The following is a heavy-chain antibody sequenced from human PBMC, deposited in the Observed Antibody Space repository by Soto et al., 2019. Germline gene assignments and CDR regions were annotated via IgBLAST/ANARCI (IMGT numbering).Heavy chain of an antibody. Sequence: GESLKISCTGSGYSFAGYWVTRGRQKPGKGLGWVGRIDPSDSQTYYSPPLRGHVTISANKPITILSLQWSSLRASGTAIYYCARQIYDSDTGPKFQICIYSWGHGTPIAVAS. V-gene: IGHV5-10-1*01. J-gene: IGHJ5*01. CDR1: GYSFAGYW. CDR3: ARQIYDSDTGPKFQICIYS. D-gene: IGHD3-22*01. CDR2: IDPSDSQT.